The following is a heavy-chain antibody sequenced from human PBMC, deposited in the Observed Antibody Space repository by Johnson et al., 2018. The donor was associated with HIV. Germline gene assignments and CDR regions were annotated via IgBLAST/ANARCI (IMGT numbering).Heavy chain of an antibody. CDR3: ARANRGRNDAFDI. CDR1: GFTFSSSG. CDR2: IWYDGTNE. J-gene: IGHJ3*02. V-gene: IGHV3-33*01. D-gene: IGHD2-15*01. Sequence: QVQLVESGGGVVQPERSLRLSCAASGFTFSSSGMLWVRQAPGKGLEWVAVIWYDGTNEYSADSVKGRFTISRDDSKNTLYLQMNSLRAGDTAVYYCARANRGRNDAFDIGGQGTMVTVSS.